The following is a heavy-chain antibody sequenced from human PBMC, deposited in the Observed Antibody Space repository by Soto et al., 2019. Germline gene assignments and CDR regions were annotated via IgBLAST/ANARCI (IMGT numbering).Heavy chain of an antibody. CDR2: INAGNGNT. J-gene: IGHJ5*02. CDR3: ARDDHPYGSGSRFNWFDP. D-gene: IGHD3-10*01. Sequence: ASVKVSCKASGYTFTSYAMHWVRQAPGQRLEWMGWINAGNGNTKYSQKFQGRVTITRDTSASTAYMELSSLRSEDTAVYYCARDDHPYGSGSRFNWFDPWGQGTLVTVSS. CDR1: GYTFTSYA. V-gene: IGHV1-3*01.